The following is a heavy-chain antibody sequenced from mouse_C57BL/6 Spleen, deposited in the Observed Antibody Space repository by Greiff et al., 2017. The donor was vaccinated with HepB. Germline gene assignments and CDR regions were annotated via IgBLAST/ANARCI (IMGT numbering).Heavy chain of an antibody. Sequence: EVMLVESGGGLVQPGGSLSLSCAASGFTFTDYYMSWVRQPPGKALEWLGFIRHKPNGYNTEYSASVKGRFTISRDNSQSILYLQMNALRAEDSATYYCASYGEPQYYYDMDYWGQGTSVTVSS. V-gene: IGHV7-3*01. CDR1: GFTFTDYY. CDR3: ASYGEPQYYYDMDY. CDR2: IRHKPNGYNT. J-gene: IGHJ4*01.